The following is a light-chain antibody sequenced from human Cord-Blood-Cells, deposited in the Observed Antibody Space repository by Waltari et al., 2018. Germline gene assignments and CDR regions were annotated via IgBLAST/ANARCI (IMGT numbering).Light chain of an antibody. V-gene: IGKV1-39*01. CDR3: QQRYSTPRP. CDR2: AAS. CDR1: QSISSY. Sequence: DIQMTQPPSSLSASVGDRVTITCRASQSISSYLNCYQQKPGKAPKLLIYAASSLQSGVPSTFSGSGSGKDFTLSISSLQPEDFATYYCQQRYSTPRPFGGGTKVEIK. J-gene: IGKJ4*02.